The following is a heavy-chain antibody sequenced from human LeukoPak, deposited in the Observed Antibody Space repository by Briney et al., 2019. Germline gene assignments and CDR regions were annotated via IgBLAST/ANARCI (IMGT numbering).Heavy chain of an antibody. CDR2: IYYSGST. Sequence: SQTLSLTCTVSGGSISSGGYYRSWIRQHPGKGLEWIGYIYYSGSTYYNPSLKSRVTISVDTSKNQFSLKLSSVTAADTAVYYCARDPYYYDSRGAFDIWGQGTMVTVSS. CDR3: ARDPYYYDSRGAFDI. CDR1: GGSISSGGYY. V-gene: IGHV4-31*03. D-gene: IGHD3-22*01. J-gene: IGHJ3*02.